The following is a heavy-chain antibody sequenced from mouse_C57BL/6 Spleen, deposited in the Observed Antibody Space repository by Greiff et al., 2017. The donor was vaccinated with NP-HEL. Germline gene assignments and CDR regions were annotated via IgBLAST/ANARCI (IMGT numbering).Heavy chain of an antibody. CDR3: ARHEEEVLRGYCSRAGFSY. Sequence: VQLQQSGAELVKPGASVKLSCKASGYTFTEYTIHWVKQRSGQGLEWIGRFYPGSGSIKYNEKFKDKATLTADKSSSTVYMELSRLTSEDSAVYFCARHEEEVLRGYCSRAGFSYWGQETLVTVSA. CDR1: GYTFTEYT. D-gene: IGHD1-1*01. V-gene: IGHV1-62-2*01. J-gene: IGHJ3*01. CDR2: FYPGSGSI.